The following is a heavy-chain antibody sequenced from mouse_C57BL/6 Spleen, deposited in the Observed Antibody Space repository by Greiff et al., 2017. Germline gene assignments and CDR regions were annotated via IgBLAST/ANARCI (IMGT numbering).Heavy chain of an antibody. Sequence: QVQLQQSGPELVKPGASVKLSCKASGYTFTSYDINWVKQRPGQGLEWIGWLYPRDGSTKYTEKFQGTDTLTVDTSSRPSYMELHSLTSEDSAVYFCARPGTVHWYFDDWGTGTTVTVSS. D-gene: IGHD2-14*01. V-gene: IGHV1-85*01. CDR1: GYTFTSYD. CDR2: LYPRDGST. J-gene: IGHJ1*03. CDR3: ARPGTVHWYFDD.